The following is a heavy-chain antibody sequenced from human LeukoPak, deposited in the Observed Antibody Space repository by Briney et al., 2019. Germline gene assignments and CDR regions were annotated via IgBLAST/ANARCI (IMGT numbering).Heavy chain of an antibody. CDR2: ISYDGSNK. CDR1: GFTFSSYA. V-gene: IGHV3-30*04. J-gene: IGHJ4*02. Sequence: GGSLRLSCAASGFTFSSYAMHWVRQAPGKGLEWVAVISYDGSNKYYADSVKSRFTISRDNSKNTLYLQMNSLRAEDTAVYYCARDPSPLGYCSGGSCPGIDYWGQGTLVTVSS. CDR3: ARDPSPLGYCSGGSCPGIDY. D-gene: IGHD2-15*01.